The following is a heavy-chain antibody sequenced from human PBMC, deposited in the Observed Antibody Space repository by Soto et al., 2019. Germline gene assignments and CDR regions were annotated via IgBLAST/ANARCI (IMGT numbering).Heavy chain of an antibody. CDR3: ARDEGAQFDWYFDL. Sequence: QVQLQESGPGLVKPSQTLSLTCSVSGDSISSGGYYWNWIRQLPGKGLEWIGYTSYSGSTYYNPSLNSRAIISVDTSKNQFSLKLTSVTAADTAVYYCARDEGAQFDWYFDLWGRGTLVTVSS. CDR1: GDSISSGGYY. J-gene: IGHJ2*01. V-gene: IGHV4-31*03. CDR2: TSYSGST.